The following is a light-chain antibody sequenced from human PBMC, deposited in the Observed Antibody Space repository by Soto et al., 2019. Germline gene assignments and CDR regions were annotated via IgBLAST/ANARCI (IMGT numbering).Light chain of an antibody. CDR1: SSNIGNNY. CDR3: PGLDAGLGGWV. V-gene: IGLV1-47*02. CDR2: SDK. Sequence: QSVLTQPPSASGTPGQRVTISCSGSSSNIGNNYVFWYQQFPGTAPKVIIYSDKQRPSGVPDPFSGSKSGTSASLAISGLLSEDEADYYCPGLDAGLGGWVFRGGTKLTVL. J-gene: IGLJ3*02.